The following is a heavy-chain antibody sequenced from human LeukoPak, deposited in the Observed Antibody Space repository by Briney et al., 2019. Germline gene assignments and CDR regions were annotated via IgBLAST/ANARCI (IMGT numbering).Heavy chain of an antibody. CDR1: GFTVNSNY. D-gene: IGHD3-9*01. Sequence: GGSLRLSCAASGFTVNSNYMSWVRQAPGKGLEWVSIIYSGGSTYYADSVKGRFTISRDNSKNTVYLQMNSLRAEDTALYYCAREGYCDYCSDHWGQGTLVTVSS. CDR3: AREGYCDYCSDH. J-gene: IGHJ4*02. CDR2: IYSGGST. V-gene: IGHV3-53*01.